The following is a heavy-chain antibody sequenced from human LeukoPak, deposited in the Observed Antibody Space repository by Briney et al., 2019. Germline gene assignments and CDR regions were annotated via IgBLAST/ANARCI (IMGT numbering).Heavy chain of an antibody. V-gene: IGHV4-59*01. CDR3: ARGRVSSCTWYSTYYYFFYMDF. Sequence: SETLSLTCTVSDDSITMYYWTWIRQPPGKGLEWIGYVDHTGSTKFNPSLNGRVSISRDTSNNFFSLRLRSVTAADTAVYFCARGRVSSCTWYSTYYYFFYMDFWGKGTTVTVSS. J-gene: IGHJ6*03. CDR1: DDSITMYY. D-gene: IGHD4-11*01. CDR2: VDHTGST.